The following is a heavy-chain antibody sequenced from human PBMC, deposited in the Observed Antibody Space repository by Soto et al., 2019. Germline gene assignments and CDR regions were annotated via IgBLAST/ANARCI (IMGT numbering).Heavy chain of an antibody. CDR2: IRGSGGST. CDR1: GFTFSSYA. V-gene: IGHV3-23*01. Sequence: EVQLLESEGGLVQPGGSLRLSCAASGFTFSSYAMSWVRQAPGKGLEWVSAIRGSGGSTYYADSVKGRFTISRDNSKNTLYLQMNSLRAEDSAVYYCAKDGSSSGWVDWYFDLWGRGTLVTVSS. J-gene: IGHJ2*01. CDR3: AKDGSSSGWVDWYFDL. D-gene: IGHD6-19*01.